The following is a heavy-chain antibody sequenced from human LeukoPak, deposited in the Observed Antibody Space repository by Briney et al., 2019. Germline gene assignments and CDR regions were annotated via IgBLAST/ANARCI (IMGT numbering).Heavy chain of an antibody. CDR2: IKQDGSEK. V-gene: IGHV3-7*01. J-gene: IGHJ4*02. CDR1: GFTFSSYW. CDR3: ARLQVGRGYFDY. D-gene: IGHD3-10*01. Sequence: GGLRLSCAASGFTFSSYWMSWVRQAPGKGLEWVADIKQDGSEKYYVDSVKGRFTISRDNAKNSLYLQMNSLRAEDTAVYYCARLQVGRGYFDYWGQGTLVTVSS.